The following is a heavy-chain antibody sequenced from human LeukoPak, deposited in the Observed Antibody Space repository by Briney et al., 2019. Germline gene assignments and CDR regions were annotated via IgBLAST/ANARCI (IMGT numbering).Heavy chain of an antibody. CDR2: INPNSGGT. Sequence: ASVTVSCTAYGYRFRDHYIHWVRQAPGQGLEYLGWINPNSGGTNYAQKFRGRVTLTRYTSIDTAYIHLDSLTSDDTAVYFCARGYFGDYVLDTWGQGTLVTVSS. CDR1: GYRFRDHY. CDR3: ARGYFGDYVLDT. J-gene: IGHJ5*02. V-gene: IGHV1-2*02. D-gene: IGHD4-17*01.